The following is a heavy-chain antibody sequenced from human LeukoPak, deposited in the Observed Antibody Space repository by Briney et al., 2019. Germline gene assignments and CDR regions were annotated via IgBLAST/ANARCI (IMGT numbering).Heavy chain of an antibody. V-gene: IGHV4-34*01. D-gene: IGHD1-26*01. J-gene: IGHJ4*02. CDR2: INHSGST. CDR1: GGSFSGYY. CDR3: ASIVGADIDY. Sequence: SETLSLTCAVYGGSFSGYYWSWIRQPPGKGLEWIGEINHSGSTNYNPSLKSRVTISVDASKNQFSLKLSSVTAADTAVYYCASIVGADIDYWGQGTLVTVSS.